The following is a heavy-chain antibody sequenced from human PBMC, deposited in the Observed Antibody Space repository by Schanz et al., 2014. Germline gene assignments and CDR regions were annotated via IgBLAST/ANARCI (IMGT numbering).Heavy chain of an antibody. CDR3: ARPALWFGDNCFDP. CDR1: GFTFSDYS. D-gene: IGHD3-10*01. CDR2: IRSSSTPI. Sequence: VHLLESGGGLVEPGGSLRLSCAASGFTFSDYSMNWVRQAPGKGPEWVSYIRSSSTPIYYADSVKGRFTISRDNAKNSLYLQMNSLRAEDTAVYYCARPALWFGDNCFDPWGQGTLVTVSS. V-gene: IGHV3-48*01. J-gene: IGHJ5*02.